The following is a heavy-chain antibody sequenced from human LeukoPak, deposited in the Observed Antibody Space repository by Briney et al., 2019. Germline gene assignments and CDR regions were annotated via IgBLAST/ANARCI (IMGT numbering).Heavy chain of an antibody. CDR3: ARLITMVPGSDY. CDR1: GGTFSSYA. Sequence: ASVKVSCKASGGTFSSYAISWVRQAPGQGLEWMGRIIPIFGRANYAQKFQGRVTITTDESTSTAYMELSSLRSEDTAVYYCARLITMVPGSDYWGQGTLVTVSS. V-gene: IGHV1-69*05. J-gene: IGHJ4*02. CDR2: IIPIFGRA. D-gene: IGHD3-10*01.